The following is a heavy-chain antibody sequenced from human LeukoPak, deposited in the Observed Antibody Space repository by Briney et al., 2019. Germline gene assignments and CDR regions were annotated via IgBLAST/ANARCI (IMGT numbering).Heavy chain of an antibody. J-gene: IGHJ5*01. V-gene: IGHV1-69*01. CDR2: IIPVFGTA. CDR1: GGTVSSYV. Sequence: GASVKVSCKASGGTVSSYVISWVRQAPGQGLEWMGGIIPVFGTANFAQKFQGRVTITADESTRTAYMTLSSLRSEDTAVYYCARQLGTGTHIDSWGQGTLVTVSS. D-gene: IGHD1-7*01. CDR3: ARQLGTGTHIDS.